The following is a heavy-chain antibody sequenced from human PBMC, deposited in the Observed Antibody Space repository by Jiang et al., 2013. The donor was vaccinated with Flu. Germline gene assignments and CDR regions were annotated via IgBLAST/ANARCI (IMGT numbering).Heavy chain of an antibody. CDR2: SIPGDSDT. D-gene: IGHD5-18*01. CDR3: ARREGHSFGYGPGGTHDAFDI. J-gene: IGHJ3*02. V-gene: IGHV5-51*01. Sequence: VRQMPGKAWSSWGSSIPGDSDTRYSPSFQGQVAISADKSLNVAYLQFSSLKASDTAIYYCARREGHSFGYGPGGTHDAFDIWGQGTVVTVSS.